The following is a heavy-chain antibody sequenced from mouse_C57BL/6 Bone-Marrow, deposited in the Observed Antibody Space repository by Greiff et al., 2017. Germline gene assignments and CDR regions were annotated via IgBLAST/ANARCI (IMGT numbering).Heavy chain of an antibody. J-gene: IGHJ4*01. D-gene: IGHD1-1*01. V-gene: IGHV1-59*01. CDR1: GYTFTSYW. CDR2: IDPSDSYT. CDR3: ARPLSTVVDYYAMDY. Sequence: VQLQQPGAELVRPGTSVKLSCKASGYTFTSYWMHWVKQRPGQGLEWIGVIDPSDSYTNYNQKFKGKATLTVDTSSSTAYMQLSSLTSEDSAVYYCARPLSTVVDYYAMDYGGQGTSVTVSS.